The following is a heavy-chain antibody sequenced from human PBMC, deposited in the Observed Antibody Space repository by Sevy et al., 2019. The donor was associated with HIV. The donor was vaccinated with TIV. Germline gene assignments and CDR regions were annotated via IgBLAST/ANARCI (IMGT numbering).Heavy chain of an antibody. D-gene: IGHD3-16*01. CDR2: ISYDGSNK. J-gene: IGHJ4*02. Sequence: GGSLRLSCAASGFTFSSYAMHWVRQAPGKGLEWVAVISYDGSNKYYADSVKGRFTISRDNSKNTLYLQMNSLRAEDTAVYYSARDFMITFGGVIFDYWGQGTLVTVSS. CDR3: ARDFMITFGGVIFDY. CDR1: GFTFSSYA. V-gene: IGHV3-30-3*01.